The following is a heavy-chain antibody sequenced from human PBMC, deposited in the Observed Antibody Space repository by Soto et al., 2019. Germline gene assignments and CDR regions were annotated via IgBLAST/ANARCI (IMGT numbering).Heavy chain of an antibody. V-gene: IGHV4-59*01. Sequence: PSETLSLTCIVSGGSISSYYWSWIRQPPGKGLEWIGYFYYSGSTNYNPSLKSRVTISVDTSKNQFSLKLSSVTAADTAVYYCARFGNCSSTSCYQPRYYYYYGMDVWGQGTTVTVSS. CDR3: ARFGNCSSTSCYQPRYYYYYGMDV. CDR2: FYYSGST. CDR1: GGSISSYY. J-gene: IGHJ6*01. D-gene: IGHD2-2*01.